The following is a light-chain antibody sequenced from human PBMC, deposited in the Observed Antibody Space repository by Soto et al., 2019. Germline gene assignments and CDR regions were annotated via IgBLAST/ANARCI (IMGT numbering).Light chain of an antibody. CDR2: DAF. V-gene: IGKV1-5*01. CDR1: QSVSVW. Sequence: DIQMTQSPATLSASVGDRVSISXRASQSVSVWVAWYQQKPGTAPNLLIYDAFTVDTGVPSRFSGSGSGTECTLTISSLQPEDVATYYCQQYDAFPRTSGQGTKVDI. J-gene: IGKJ1*01. CDR3: QQYDAFPRT.